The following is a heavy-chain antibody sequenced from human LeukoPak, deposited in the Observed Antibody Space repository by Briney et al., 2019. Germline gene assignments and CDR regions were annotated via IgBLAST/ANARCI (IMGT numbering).Heavy chain of an antibody. CDR3: ARHGEGYGDYRGDYFDY. Sequence: SETLSLTCTVSGGSISSYYWSWIRQPAGKGLEWIGRIYTSGSTNYNPSLKSRVTMSVDTSKNQFSLKLSSVTAADTAVYYCARHGEGYGDYRGDYFDYWGQGTLVTVSS. V-gene: IGHV4-4*07. CDR1: GGSISSYY. D-gene: IGHD4-17*01. CDR2: IYTSGST. J-gene: IGHJ4*02.